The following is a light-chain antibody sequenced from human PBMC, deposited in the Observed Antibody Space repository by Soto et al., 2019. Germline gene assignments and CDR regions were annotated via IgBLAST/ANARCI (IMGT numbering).Light chain of an antibody. CDR3: QQYVAPPPYT. V-gene: IGKV3-20*01. CDR2: AAS. Sequence: EIVLTQSPGTLSLSPGERATLSCRASQSVTNSYLAWYQQKPGQAPRLLIYAASSSATGIPDRFAGSVSGTDFTLTISRLEPEDFAVYYCQQYVAPPPYTFGQGTRLEIK. CDR1: QSVTNSY. J-gene: IGKJ2*01.